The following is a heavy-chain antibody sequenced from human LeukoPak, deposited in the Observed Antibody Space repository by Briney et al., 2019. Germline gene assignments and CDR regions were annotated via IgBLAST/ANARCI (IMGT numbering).Heavy chain of an antibody. CDR3: ARDRRGYYGSGSYVWFDP. Sequence: ASVKVSCKASGYVFTDYYIHWVRQAPGQGLEWMGWINPYSGGTNYAQKFRGRVTMTRDTSISTAYMELSRLRSDDTAVYYCARDRRGYYGSGSYVWFDPWGQGTLVTVSS. V-gene: IGHV1-2*02. CDR2: INPYSGGT. D-gene: IGHD3-10*01. J-gene: IGHJ5*02. CDR1: GYVFTDYY.